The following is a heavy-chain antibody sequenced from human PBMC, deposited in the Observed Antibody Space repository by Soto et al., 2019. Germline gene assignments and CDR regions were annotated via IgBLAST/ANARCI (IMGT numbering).Heavy chain of an antibody. V-gene: IGHV3-23*01. CDR2: ISGSGGTR. Sequence: PGESLGLSCAASGLTFSRYAMNWVRQAPGKGLEWVSDISGSGGTRYYADSVKGRFTISRDNSKGILYLQMNSLRADDTAVYYCAKEPDPVVVVPAASGRDGWGQGTTATVAS. J-gene: IGHJ6*02. D-gene: IGHD2-2*01. CDR1: GLTFSRYA. CDR3: AKEPDPVVVVPAASGRDG.